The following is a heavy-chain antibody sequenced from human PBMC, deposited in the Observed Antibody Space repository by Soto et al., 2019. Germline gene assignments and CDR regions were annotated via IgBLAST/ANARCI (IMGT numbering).Heavy chain of an antibody. J-gene: IGHJ6*02. CDR3: AGRSITTGNYYYYGMDV. D-gene: IGHD2-2*01. V-gene: IGHV1-69*13. Sequence: SVKVSCKSSGGTFSSYAISWVRQAPGQGLEWMGGIIPIFGTANYAQKFQGRVTITADESTSTAYMELSSLRSEDTAVYYCAGRSITTGNYYYYGMDVWGQGTTVTVSS. CDR1: GGTFSSYA. CDR2: IIPIFGTA.